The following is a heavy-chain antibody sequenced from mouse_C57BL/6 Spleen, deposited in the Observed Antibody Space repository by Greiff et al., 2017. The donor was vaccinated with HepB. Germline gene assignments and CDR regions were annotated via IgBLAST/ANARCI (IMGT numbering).Heavy chain of an antibody. J-gene: IGHJ3*01. Sequence: VQLQQSGPELVKPGASVKISCKASGYSFTSYYIHWVKQRPGQGLEWIGWIYPGSGNTKYNEKFKGKATLTADTSSSTAYMQLSSLTSEDSAVYYCAREGGSSYTWFAYWGQGTLVTVSA. D-gene: IGHD1-1*01. CDR1: GYSFTSYY. V-gene: IGHV1-66*01. CDR2: IYPGSGNT. CDR3: AREGGSSYTWFAY.